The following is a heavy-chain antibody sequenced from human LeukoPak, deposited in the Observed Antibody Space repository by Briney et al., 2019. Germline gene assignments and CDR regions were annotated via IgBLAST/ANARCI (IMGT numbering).Heavy chain of an antibody. CDR2: ISSSSSYT. J-gene: IGHJ5*02. CDR3: ARRITMVRGPTGSRWFDP. D-gene: IGHD3-10*01. V-gene: IGHV3-11*06. Sequence: GGSLRLSCAASGFTFSDYYMSWIRQAPGKGLEWVSYISSSSSYTNYADSVKGRFTISRDNAKNSLHLQMNSLRAEDTAVYYCARRITMVRGPTGSRWFDPWGQGTLVTVSS. CDR1: GFTFSDYY.